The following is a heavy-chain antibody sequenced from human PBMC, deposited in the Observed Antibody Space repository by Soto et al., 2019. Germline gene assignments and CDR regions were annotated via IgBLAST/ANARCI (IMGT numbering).Heavy chain of an antibody. CDR2: LSSDGISE. D-gene: IGHD5-18*01. V-gene: IGHV3-33*01. J-gene: IGHJ4*02. CDR3: ARNFAPQGQYNFDY. CDR1: GFTITYYG. Sequence: QVQLVESGGGVVQPGGSLRLSCAASGFTITYYGMHWVRQAPGKGLEWVAALSSDGISEYYADSVKGRFSVSRDNIKNAMSLQMSSLKGEDTAVYFCARNFAPQGQYNFDYWGQGTLVTVSS.